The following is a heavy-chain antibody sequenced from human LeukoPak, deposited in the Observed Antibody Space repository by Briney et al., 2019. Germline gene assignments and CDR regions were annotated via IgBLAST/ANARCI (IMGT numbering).Heavy chain of an antibody. CDR3: ARDATYPPKGFDP. CDR2: VYYSGNT. J-gene: IGHJ5*02. V-gene: IGHV4-38-2*02. Sequence: KSLETLSLTCSVSGYSISSGYYWGWIRQPPGKGLEWIGSVYYSGNTYYNPSLKSRVTISVDTSKTHFSLKLSSVTAADTAVYYCARDATYPPKGFDPWGQGALVTVSS. CDR1: GYSISSGYY.